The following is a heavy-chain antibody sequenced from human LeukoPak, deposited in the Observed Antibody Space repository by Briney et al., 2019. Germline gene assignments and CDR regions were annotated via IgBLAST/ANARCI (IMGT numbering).Heavy chain of an antibody. Sequence: PGGSLRLSCAASGFTFDNYAMHWVRQAPGKGLEWVSGISWNSGTIGYADSVKGRFTISRDNAKNSLYLQMNSLRAEDTALYYCAKGYSRSHGIYWYFDLWGRGTLVTVSS. CDR1: GFTFDNYA. CDR2: ISWNSGTI. J-gene: IGHJ2*01. CDR3: AKGYSRSHGIYWYFDL. V-gene: IGHV3-9*01. D-gene: IGHD1-26*01.